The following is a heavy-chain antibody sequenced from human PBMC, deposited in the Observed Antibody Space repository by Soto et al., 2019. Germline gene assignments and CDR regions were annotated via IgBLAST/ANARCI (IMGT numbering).Heavy chain of an antibody. J-gene: IGHJ6*02. CDR3: ARAAYYGSGFYIPSYDPLDV. CDR2: LTPSLGTP. CDR1: GGTFSSYS. V-gene: IGHV1-69*01. Sequence: QVHLVQSGAEVKKPGSSVKVSCKASGGTFSSYSISWVRQAPGQGLEWMGGLTPSLGTPNYAQKFRGRVTITADESATTAYMGVCGRTDGTTGAYFCARAAYYGSGFYIPSYDPLDVWGQGTTVTVSS. D-gene: IGHD3-10*01.